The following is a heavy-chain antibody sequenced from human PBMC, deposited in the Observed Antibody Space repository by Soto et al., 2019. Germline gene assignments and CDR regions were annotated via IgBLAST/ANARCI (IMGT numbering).Heavy chain of an antibody. CDR1: GGSISSGGYP. J-gene: IGHJ5*02. Sequence: SETLSLTCAVSGGSISSGGYPWSWIRQPPGKGLEWIGYIYHSGSTYYNPSLKSRVTISVDTSKNQSSLKLSSVTAADTAVYYCANLPWADYGGILDPWGQGTLVTVS. V-gene: IGHV4-30-2*02. CDR2: IYHSGST. CDR3: ANLPWADYGGILDP. D-gene: IGHD4-17*01.